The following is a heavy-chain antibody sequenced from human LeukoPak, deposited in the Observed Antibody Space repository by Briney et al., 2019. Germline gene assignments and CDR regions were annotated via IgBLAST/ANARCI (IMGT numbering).Heavy chain of an antibody. CDR2: IKQDGSEK. CDR3: ARAYSSGWYASDYFDY. CDR1: GFTFSSYW. V-gene: IGHV3-7*03. J-gene: IGHJ4*02. Sequence: PWGSLRLSCAASGFTFSSYWMSWVRQAPGKGLEWVANIKQDGSEKYYVDSVKGRFTISRDNAKNSLYLQMNSLRAEDTAVYYCARAYSSGWYASDYFDYWGQGTLVTVSS. D-gene: IGHD6-19*01.